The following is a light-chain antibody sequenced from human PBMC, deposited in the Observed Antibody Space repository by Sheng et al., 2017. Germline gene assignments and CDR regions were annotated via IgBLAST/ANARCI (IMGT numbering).Light chain of an antibody. CDR2: GAS. Sequence: EIVLTQSPGTLSLSPGERATLSCRASQSVSNSYLAWYQQKPGQAPRLLIYGASGRATGIPDRFSGSGSGTDFTLTISRLEPEDFAVYYCQQYGSSLSWTFGQGTKVDIK. CDR1: QSVSNSY. CDR3: QQYGSSLSWT. J-gene: IGKJ1*01. V-gene: IGKV3-20*01.